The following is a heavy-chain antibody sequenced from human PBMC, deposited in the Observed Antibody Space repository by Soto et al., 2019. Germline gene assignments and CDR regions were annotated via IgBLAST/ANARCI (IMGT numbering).Heavy chain of an antibody. CDR3: ASTKYDSSAYYYWYLGL. V-gene: IGHV1-69*06. CDR1: EDTFRNYA. CDR2: IIPIFGTA. J-gene: IGHJ2*01. D-gene: IGHD3-22*01. Sequence: SVKVSCKASEDTFRNYAISCVLQSPLQWLEWMGGIIPIFGTANYAQKFQGRVTITADTSANTVYLELSSLRSEDTAVYYCASTKYDSSAYYYWYLGLWGRGTLVTVSS.